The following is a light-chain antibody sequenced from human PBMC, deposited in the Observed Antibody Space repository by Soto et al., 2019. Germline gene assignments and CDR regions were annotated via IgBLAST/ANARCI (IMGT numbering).Light chain of an antibody. CDR1: QSVSSY. Sequence: EILFTKCPATLSLSPGEISTLSCRASQSVSSYLAWYQQKPGQAPRLLVYDASNMATGIPARFSGSGSGTDFTLTISSLEPEDFAVYYCQQCDNFPYTFGPGTKLEIK. V-gene: IGKV3-11*01. CDR3: QQCDNFPYT. J-gene: IGKJ2*01. CDR2: DAS.